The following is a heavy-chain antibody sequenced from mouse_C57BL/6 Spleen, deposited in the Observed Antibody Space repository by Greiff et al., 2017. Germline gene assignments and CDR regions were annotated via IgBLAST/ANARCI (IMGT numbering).Heavy chain of an antibody. CDR2: IDPSDSYT. CDR3: ARRMDPSYYFDY. J-gene: IGHJ2*01. V-gene: IGHV1-69*01. D-gene: IGHD2-3*01. Sequence: QVQLQQPGAELVMPGASVKLSCKASGYTFTSYWMHWVKQRPGQGLEWIGEIDPSDSYTNYNQKFKGKSTLTVDKSSSPAYMQLSSLTSEDSAVYYCARRMDPSYYFDYWGQGTTLTVSS. CDR1: GYTFTSYW.